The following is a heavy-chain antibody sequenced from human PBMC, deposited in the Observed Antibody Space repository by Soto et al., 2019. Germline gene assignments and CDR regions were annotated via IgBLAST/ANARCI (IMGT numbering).Heavy chain of an antibody. V-gene: IGHV3-30-3*01. CDR3: ARDSQWGIGEVGDYDPVYFYYVLAV. J-gene: IGHJ6*04. D-gene: IGHD4-17*01. Sequence: GGSRRLSLAASGFSFNNYAIHWVRQAPGKGLEWVAVISNDGSNKYYADSVKGRFTISRDNSMNTVYLQMNSLRGEDTTVYYCARDSQWGIGEVGDYDPVYFYYVLAVWGKGTTVPVSP. CDR2: ISNDGSNK. CDR1: GFSFNNYA.